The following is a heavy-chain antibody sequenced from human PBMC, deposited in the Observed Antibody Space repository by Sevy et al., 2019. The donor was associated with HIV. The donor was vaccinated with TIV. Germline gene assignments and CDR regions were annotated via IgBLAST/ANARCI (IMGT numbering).Heavy chain of an antibody. D-gene: IGHD3-22*01. CDR3: ARSTYYYDSSGYPSNWFDP. Sequence: ASVKVSCKASGGTFSSYAISWVRQAPGQGLEWMGRIIPIFGTANYSQKFQGRVTITADESTSTAYMELSSLRSEDTAVYYCARSTYYYDSSGYPSNWFDPWGQGTLVTVSS. J-gene: IGHJ5*02. CDR2: IIPIFGTA. V-gene: IGHV1-69*13. CDR1: GGTFSSYA.